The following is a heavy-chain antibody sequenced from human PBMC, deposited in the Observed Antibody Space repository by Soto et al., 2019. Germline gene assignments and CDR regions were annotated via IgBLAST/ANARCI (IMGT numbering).Heavy chain of an antibody. CDR3: ARSPAWRRAAGYYFDY. CDR2: MNPNSGNT. V-gene: IGHV1-8*01. J-gene: IGHJ4*02. CDR1: GYTFTSYD. Sequence: QVQLVQSGAEVKKPGASVKVSCKASGYTFTSYDINWVRQATGQGLEWMGWMNPNSGNTGYAQKFQGRVTMTRNTPISTAYRELRSLRSEDTAVYYCARSPAWRRAAGYYFDYWGQGTLVTVSS. D-gene: IGHD6-13*01.